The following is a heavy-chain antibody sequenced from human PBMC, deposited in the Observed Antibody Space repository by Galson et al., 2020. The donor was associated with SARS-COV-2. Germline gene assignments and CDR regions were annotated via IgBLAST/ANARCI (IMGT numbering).Heavy chain of an antibody. V-gene: IGHV3-7*01. Sequence: GGSLRLSCAGPGFTFGGYWMTWVRRAPGRGLEWLATIKDDGTVKNYVDSVRGRFTISRDNARNSLYLQMTSLRVEDTAVYYCARDRSPYAFDYWGQGTLVTVSS. CDR3: ARDRSPYAFDY. CDR2: IKDDGTVK. D-gene: IGHD2-2*01. J-gene: IGHJ4*02. CDR1: GFTFGGYW.